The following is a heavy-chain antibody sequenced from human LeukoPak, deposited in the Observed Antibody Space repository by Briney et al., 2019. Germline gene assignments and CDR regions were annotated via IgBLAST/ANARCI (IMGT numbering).Heavy chain of an antibody. D-gene: IGHD4-11*01. Sequence: GESLKISCQASGYRFTNYWIAWVRQMPGRGLEWMGIINRGDSRTKYSPPFQGQVIISVDKSISTAHLQWSSLKASDTAMYYCARLHDNYALDYWGQGTLVTVSS. CDR2: INRGDSRT. J-gene: IGHJ4*02. CDR1: GYRFTNYW. CDR3: ARLHDNYALDY. V-gene: IGHV5-51*01.